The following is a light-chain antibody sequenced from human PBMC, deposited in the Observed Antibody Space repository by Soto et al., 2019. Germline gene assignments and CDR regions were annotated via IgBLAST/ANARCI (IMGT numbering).Light chain of an antibody. CDR2: AAS. J-gene: IGKJ4*01. V-gene: IGKV1-39*01. Sequence: DIQMTQSPSSLSTSVGDRVTITCRTSPSINNYLNWYQQKPGKAPTLLIYAASSLQSGVPSRFSGSGSGTGFTLTISSLQPEDFATYYCQQSYSTPSFGGGTKVDIK. CDR3: QQSYSTPS. CDR1: PSINNY.